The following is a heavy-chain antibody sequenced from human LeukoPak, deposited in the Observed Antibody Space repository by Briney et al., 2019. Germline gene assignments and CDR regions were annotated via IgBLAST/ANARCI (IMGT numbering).Heavy chain of an antibody. V-gene: IGHV3-48*04. CDR3: ARAYYDFLTGFGYMDV. D-gene: IGHD3-9*01. CDR1: GFTFSSYG. CDR2: ISSSGTTI. Sequence: GGTLRLSCAASGFTFSSYGMNWVRQAPGKGLEWVSFISSSGTTIYYADSVRGRFTISRDNAKNSLYLQMNSLRAEDTAVYYCARAYYDFLTGFGYMDVWGKGTTVTISS. J-gene: IGHJ6*03.